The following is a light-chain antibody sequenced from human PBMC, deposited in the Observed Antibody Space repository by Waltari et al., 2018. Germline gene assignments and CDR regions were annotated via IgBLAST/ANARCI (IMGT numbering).Light chain of an antibody. CDR2: VAS. CDR3: QQYVTSLYT. Sequence: EIVLTQSPGTLSLSPGERPTPSCRASQSVSNNSLAWYQQKPGQAPRLLMYVASTRATGIPDRFSGSGSGTDFTLTISRLEPEDFAVYYCQQYVTSLYTFGQGTKLEIK. CDR1: QSVSNNS. J-gene: IGKJ2*01. V-gene: IGKV3-20*01.